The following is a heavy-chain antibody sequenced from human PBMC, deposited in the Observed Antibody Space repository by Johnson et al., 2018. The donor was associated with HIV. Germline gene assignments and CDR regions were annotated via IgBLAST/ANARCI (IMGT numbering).Heavy chain of an antibody. V-gene: IGHV3-30-3*02. D-gene: IGHD1-26*01. J-gene: IGHJ3*01. Sequence: QVQLVESGGGVVQPGRSLRLSCAASEFTFSSYAIHWVRQAPGKGLEWVAVISFDGSNKYYADSVKGRFTISRDNSKNTLYLQMNSLRAEDTAVYYCAKNNEVWELLPVDAFDFWGQGTLITVSS. CDR1: EFTFSSYA. CDR2: ISFDGSNK. CDR3: AKNNEVWELLPVDAFDF.